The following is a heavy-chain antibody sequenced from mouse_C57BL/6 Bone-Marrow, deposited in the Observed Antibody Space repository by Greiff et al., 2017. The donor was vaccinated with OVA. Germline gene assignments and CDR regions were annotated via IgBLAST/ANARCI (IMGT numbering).Heavy chain of an antibody. CDR2: ISSGGSYT. V-gene: IGHV5-6*01. CDR3: ARQGGKGGLAY. D-gene: IGHD2-1*01. J-gene: IGHJ3*01. CDR1: GFTFSSYG. Sequence: EVQRVESGGDLVKPGGSLKLSCAASGFTFSSYGMSWVRQTPDKRLEWVATISSGGSYTYYPDSVKGRFTISRDNAKNTLYLQMSSLKSEDTAMYYCARQGGKGGLAYWGQGTLVTVSA.